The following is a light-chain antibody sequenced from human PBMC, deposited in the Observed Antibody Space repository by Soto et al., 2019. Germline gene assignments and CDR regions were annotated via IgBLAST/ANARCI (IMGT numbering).Light chain of an antibody. CDR1: QSVSSY. Sequence: EIVLTQSPATLSLSPGERATLSCRASQSVSSYLAWYQQKPGQAPRLLIYDASNRATGTPARFSGSGSGTDFTLTISSLEPEDFAVYYCQQRSNSRLTFGGGTKVEIK. J-gene: IGKJ4*01. V-gene: IGKV3-11*01. CDR2: DAS. CDR3: QQRSNSRLT.